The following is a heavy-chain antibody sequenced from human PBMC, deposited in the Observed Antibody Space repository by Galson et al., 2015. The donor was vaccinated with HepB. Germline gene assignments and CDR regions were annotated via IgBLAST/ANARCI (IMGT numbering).Heavy chain of an antibody. J-gene: IGHJ5*02. Sequence: SLRLSCAATGFTFSSYSMTWVRQAPGKGLEWVSAISGSSGYIFYADSVKGRFTISRDNAKNSLYLHMNNLRAEDTAVYYCASPRGSCVSTSCPFFDPWGQGTPVTVSS. V-gene: IGHV3-21*06. CDR2: ISGSSGYI. D-gene: IGHD2-2*01. CDR3: ASPRGSCVSTSCPFFDP. CDR1: GFTFSSYS.